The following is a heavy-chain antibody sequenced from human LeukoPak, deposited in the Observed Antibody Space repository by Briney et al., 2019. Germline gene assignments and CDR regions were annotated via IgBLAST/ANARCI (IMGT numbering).Heavy chain of an antibody. J-gene: IGHJ6*02. CDR3: ATHDILTGHYGMDV. CDR2: ISAYNGST. CDR1: GYTFTSYG. Sequence: GASVKVSCKASGYTFTSYGISWVRQAPGQGLEWMGWISAYNGSTNYAQKLQGRVTMTTDTSTSTAYMELRSLRSDDTAVYYCATHDILTGHYGMDVWGQGTTVTVSS. D-gene: IGHD3-9*01. V-gene: IGHV1-18*01.